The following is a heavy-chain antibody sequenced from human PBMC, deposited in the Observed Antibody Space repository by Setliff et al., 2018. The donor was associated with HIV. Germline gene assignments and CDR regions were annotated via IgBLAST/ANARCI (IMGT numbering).Heavy chain of an antibody. J-gene: IGHJ4*02. Sequence: ASVKVSCKASGYTFTDYYMHWVRQAPGQGLEWMGWINPNSGGTNYAQRFQGRVTMTRDTSISTAYMGLSRLRSDDTAVYYCARVRPDNKDKSVYFDYWGQGTLVTVSS. CDR1: GYTFTDYY. CDR3: ARVRPDNKDKSVYFDY. V-gene: IGHV1-2*02. CDR2: INPNSGGT. D-gene: IGHD1-1*01.